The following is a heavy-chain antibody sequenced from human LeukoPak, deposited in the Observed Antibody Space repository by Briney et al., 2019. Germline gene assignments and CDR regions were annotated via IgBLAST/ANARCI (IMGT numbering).Heavy chain of an antibody. CDR3: TRVRPSVAGTFFFDY. CDR2: VFYSGTI. J-gene: IGHJ4*02. V-gene: IGHV4-59*11. CDR1: GGSIGSHY. Sequence: SETLSLTCTVSGGSIGSHYWSWIRQPPGSGLEWIGYVFYSGTINYNPSLESRVTISVDTSKNQFSLRLTSVTAADTAVYYCTRVRPSVAGTFFFDYWGQGTLVTVSS. D-gene: IGHD6-19*01.